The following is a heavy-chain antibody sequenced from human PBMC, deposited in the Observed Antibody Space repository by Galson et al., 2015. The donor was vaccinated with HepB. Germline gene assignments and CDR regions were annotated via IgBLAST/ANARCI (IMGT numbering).Heavy chain of an antibody. Sequence: SEPLSLTCTVSGGSISSSSYYWGWIRQPPGKGLEWIGNIYYTGSIYYNPSLKSRVSISVDTSKSQVSLRLSSVTAADTAVYYCARLPAYCSSTDRCLGFDRWGQGTLVTVSS. V-gene: IGHV4-39*01. D-gene: IGHD2-2*01. CDR1: GGSISSSSYY. CDR3: ARLPAYCSSTDRCLGFDR. J-gene: IGHJ4*02. CDR2: IYYTGSI.